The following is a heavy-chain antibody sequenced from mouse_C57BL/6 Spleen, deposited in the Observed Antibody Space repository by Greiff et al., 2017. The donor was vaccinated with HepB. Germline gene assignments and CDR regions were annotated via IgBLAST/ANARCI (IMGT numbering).Heavy chain of an antibody. Sequence: QVQLQQPGTELVKPGASVKLSCKASGYTFTSYWMHWVKQRPGQGLEWIGNINPSNGGTNYNEKFKSKGTLTVDKSSSTAYMQLSSLKSEDSAVYYSASPSYCGSSYWYFDDWGTGTTVTVSS. CDR2: INPSNGGT. CDR3: ASPSYCGSSYWYFDD. J-gene: IGHJ1*03. V-gene: IGHV1-53*01. CDR1: GYTFTSYW. D-gene: IGHD1-1*01.